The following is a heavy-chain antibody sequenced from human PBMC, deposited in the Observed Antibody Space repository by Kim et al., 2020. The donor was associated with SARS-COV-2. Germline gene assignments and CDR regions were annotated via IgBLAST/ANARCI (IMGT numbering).Heavy chain of an antibody. D-gene: IGHD5-12*01. CDR2: ISWNSCSI. J-gene: IGHJ4*02. Sequence: GGSLRLSCAASGFTFDDYAMHWVRQAPGKGLEWVSGISWNSCSIGYADSVKGRFTISRDNAKNSLYLQMNSLRAEDTALYYCAKDIRIGYSGYVNPLDYWGQGTLVTVSS. CDR1: GFTFDDYA. CDR3: AKDIRIGYSGYVNPLDY. V-gene: IGHV3-9*01.